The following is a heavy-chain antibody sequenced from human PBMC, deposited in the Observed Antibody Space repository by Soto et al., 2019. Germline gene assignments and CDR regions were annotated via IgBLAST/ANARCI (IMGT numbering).Heavy chain of an antibody. CDR2: ISSGNSYI. CDR3: ATQMDYNILTGYRPFDY. J-gene: IGHJ4*02. CDR1: GFTFSSYS. Sequence: GGSLRLSCAVSGFTFSSYSMNWVRQAPGKGLEWVSSISSGNSYIHYADSVRGRFTVSRDNAKSSLYLQMNSLRAEDTAVYYCATQMDYNILTGYRPFDYWGQGTLVTVSS. V-gene: IGHV3-21*01. D-gene: IGHD3-9*01.